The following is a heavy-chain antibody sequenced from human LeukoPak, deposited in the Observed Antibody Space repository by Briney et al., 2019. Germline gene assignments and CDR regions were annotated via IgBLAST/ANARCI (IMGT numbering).Heavy chain of an antibody. CDR1: GGSISSGGYY. V-gene: IGHV4-31*03. D-gene: IGHD3-22*01. CDR3: ARTYYYDSNGGNYFDY. J-gene: IGHJ4*02. CDR2: IYYSGST. Sequence: IPSETLSLTCTVSGGSISSGGYYWSWIRQHPGKGLEWIGYIYYSGSTYYNPSLKSRVTISVDTSKNQFSLKLSSVTAADTAVYYCARTYYYDSNGGNYFDYWGQGTLVTVSS.